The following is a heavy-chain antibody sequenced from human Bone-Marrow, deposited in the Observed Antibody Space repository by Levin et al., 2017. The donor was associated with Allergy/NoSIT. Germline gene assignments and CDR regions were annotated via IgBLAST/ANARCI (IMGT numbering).Heavy chain of an antibody. CDR3: TTDGLSCAGTGCYRDEVFDI. CDR2: INIDGTTT. D-gene: IGHD2-2*02. Sequence: GESLKISCAASGFTFSSYWMHWVRQVPGKGLVWVSCINIDGTTTHYADSVEGRFTISRDNAKNTLYLDMNSLRAEDTAVYHCTTDGLSCAGTGCYRDEVFDIWGLGTVVTVSS. CDR1: GFTFSSYW. V-gene: IGHV3-74*01. J-gene: IGHJ3*02.